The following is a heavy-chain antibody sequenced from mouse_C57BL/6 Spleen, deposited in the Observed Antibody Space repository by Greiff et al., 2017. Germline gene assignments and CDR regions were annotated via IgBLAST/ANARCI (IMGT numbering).Heavy chain of an antibody. CDR2: IYPGDGDT. V-gene: IGHV1-80*01. D-gene: IGHD1-1*01. J-gene: IGHJ4*01. CDR3: ARSIYYGSTHYAMDY. CDR1: GYAFSSYW. Sequence: QVQLKESGAELVKPGASVKISCKASGYAFSSYWMNWVKQRPGKGLEWIGQIYPGDGDTNYNGKFKGKATLTADKSSSTAYMQLSSLTSEDSAVYFCARSIYYGSTHYAMDYWGQGTSVTVSS.